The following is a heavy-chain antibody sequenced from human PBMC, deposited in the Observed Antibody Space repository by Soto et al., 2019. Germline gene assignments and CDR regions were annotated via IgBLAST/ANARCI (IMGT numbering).Heavy chain of an antibody. CDR3: ASLGADYGDA. D-gene: IGHD4-17*01. CDR1: GGSFSSSSYY. CDR2: ISYNGRT. Sequence: QLQLQESGPGLVKPSETLSLTCTVSGGSFSSSSYYWGWIRQPPGKGLEWIGSISYNGRTYHNPSRKTRVTISVDTAKKQFPLKLSSVTAGDTAVDYGASLGADYGDAWGQGSLVTVSS. V-gene: IGHV4-39*01. J-gene: IGHJ5*02.